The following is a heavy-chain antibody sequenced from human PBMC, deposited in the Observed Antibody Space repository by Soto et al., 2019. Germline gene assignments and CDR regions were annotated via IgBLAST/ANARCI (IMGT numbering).Heavy chain of an antibody. CDR2: ISYDGSNK. CDR3: AKDGVRFWFGELANYGMDG. CDR1: GFTFSSYG. J-gene: IGHJ6*02. V-gene: IGHV3-30*18. D-gene: IGHD3-10*01. Sequence: QVQLVESGGGVVQPGRSLRLSCAASGFTFSSYGMHWVRQAPGKGLEWVAVISYDGSNKYYADSVKGRFTISRDNSKNTLYLQMNSLRAEDTAVYYCAKDGVRFWFGELANYGMDGWGQGTTVTVSS.